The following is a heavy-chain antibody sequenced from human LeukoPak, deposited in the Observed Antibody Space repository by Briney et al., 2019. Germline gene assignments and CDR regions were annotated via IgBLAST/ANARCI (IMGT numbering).Heavy chain of an antibody. Sequence: GRSLRLSCAASGFTFDDYAMHWVRQAPGKGLEWVSGISWNSGVIGYADSVKGRFTISRDNAKNSLYLQMNSLRAEDTAVYYCAREGVGAYNWFDPWGQGTLVTVSS. CDR3: AREGVGAYNWFDP. J-gene: IGHJ5*02. D-gene: IGHD1-26*01. CDR1: GFTFDDYA. V-gene: IGHV3-9*01. CDR2: ISWNSGVI.